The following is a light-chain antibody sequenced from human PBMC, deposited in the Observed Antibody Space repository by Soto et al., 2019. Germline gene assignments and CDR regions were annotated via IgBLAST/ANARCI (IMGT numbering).Light chain of an antibody. CDR3: QQYYNWPPWT. CDR1: QSVSSN. J-gene: IGKJ1*01. V-gene: IGKV3-15*01. CDR2: GAS. Sequence: EIVMTQSPATLSVSPGERATLSCRASQSVSSNLAWYQQKPGQAPRLLIYGASTRATGIPARFSGSGSGTEFTLPIISLQPQDFAVYYCQQYYNWPPWTFGQGTKVEIK.